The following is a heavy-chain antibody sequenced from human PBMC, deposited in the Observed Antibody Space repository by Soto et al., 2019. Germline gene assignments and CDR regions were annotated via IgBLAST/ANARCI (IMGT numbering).Heavy chain of an antibody. V-gene: IGHV1-69*01. CDR3: ARPSWVAAAGDIWYFDL. J-gene: IGHJ2*01. Sequence: QVQLVQSGAEVKKPGSSVKVSCKASGGTFSSYAISWVRQAPGQGLEWMGGIIPIFGTANYAQKFQGRVTITADESTSTAYMELSSLRSEDTAVYYCARPSWVAAAGDIWYFDLWGRGTLVTVSS. CDR2: IIPIFGTA. D-gene: IGHD6-13*01. CDR1: GGTFSSYA.